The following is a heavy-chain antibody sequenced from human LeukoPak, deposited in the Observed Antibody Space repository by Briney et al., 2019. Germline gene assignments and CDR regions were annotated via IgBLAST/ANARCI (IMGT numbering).Heavy chain of an antibody. Sequence: PGGSLRLSCAASGFTFSSYGMHWVRQAPGKGLEWVAVISYDGSIKKYADSVKGRFTISRDNSKNTLYLQMNSLRDEDTAVYYCAKGAKRVVGATTHWFDPWGQGTLVTVPS. CDR2: ISYDGSIK. CDR3: AKGAKRVVGATTHWFDP. V-gene: IGHV3-30*18. CDR1: GFTFSSYG. J-gene: IGHJ5*02. D-gene: IGHD1-26*01.